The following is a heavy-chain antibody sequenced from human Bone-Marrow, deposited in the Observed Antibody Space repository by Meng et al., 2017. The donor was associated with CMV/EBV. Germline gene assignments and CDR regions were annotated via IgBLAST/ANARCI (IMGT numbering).Heavy chain of an antibody. CDR3: VRTMAEAGTGGFDY. V-gene: IGHV5-51*01. CDR1: GYSFTSYW. J-gene: IGHJ4*02. D-gene: IGHD6-19*01. Sequence: GESLKISCKGSGYSFTSYWIGWVRQMPGKGLEWMGIMYPGGSETTYSPSFHGQVTISVDKSISTAYLQWSSLKASDTAMYYCVRTMAEAGTGGFDYWGQGTLVTVSS. CDR2: MYPGGSET.